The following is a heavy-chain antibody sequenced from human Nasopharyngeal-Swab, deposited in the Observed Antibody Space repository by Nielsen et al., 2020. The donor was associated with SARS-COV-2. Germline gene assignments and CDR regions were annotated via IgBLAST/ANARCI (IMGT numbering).Heavy chain of an antibody. CDR1: GYTLTDSS. J-gene: IGHJ6*02. CDR2: FDPEDGET. V-gene: IGHV1-24*01. Sequence: ASVKVSCKVSGYTLTDSSMHWVRQAPGKGLEWMGGFDPEDGETIYAQKFQGRVTMTEDTSTDTAYMELSSLRSEDTAVYYCATGPAYYYYYGMDVWGQGTTVTVSS. CDR3: ATGPAYYYYYGMDV.